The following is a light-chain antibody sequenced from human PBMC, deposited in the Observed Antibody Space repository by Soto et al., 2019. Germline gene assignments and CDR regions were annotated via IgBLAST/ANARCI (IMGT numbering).Light chain of an antibody. CDR1: QDIDRW. CDR2: TAS. V-gene: IGKV1D-12*01. J-gene: IGKJ2*01. CDR3: LQSDTFPYT. Sequence: DIQMTRSPSSVSASVGDSVTISCRASQDIDRWLAWFQHKPGKAPKLLISTASSLQSGVPSRFSGSGSGTDFTLTIASLQFEDFATYYCLQSDTFPYTFGLGTKLEIK.